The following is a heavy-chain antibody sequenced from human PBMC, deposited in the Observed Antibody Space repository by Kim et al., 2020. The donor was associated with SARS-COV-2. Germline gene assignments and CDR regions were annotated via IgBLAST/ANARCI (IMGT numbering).Heavy chain of an antibody. V-gene: IGHV3-23*01. J-gene: IGHJ5*02. CDR1: GFTFSSYA. CDR2: ISGSGGST. CDR3: ARDGSGSSGYGPWVAQGSRFDP. D-gene: IGHD3-22*01. Sequence: GGSLRLSCAASGFTFSSYAMSWVRQAPGKGLEWVSAISGSGGSTYYADSVKGRFTISRDNSKNTLYLQINSLRAEDTAVYYCARDGSGSSGYGPWVAQGSRFDPWGKGTLVTVSS.